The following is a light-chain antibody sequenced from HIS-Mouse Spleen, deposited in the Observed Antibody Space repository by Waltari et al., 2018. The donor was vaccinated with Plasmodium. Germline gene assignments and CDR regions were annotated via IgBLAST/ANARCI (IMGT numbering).Light chain of an antibody. Sequence: SYELTQPSSVSVSPGQTARITCSGDVLAKKYARWFQQKPGPSPVRVIYKDSERPSGIPERFAGSSSGTTVTLTISGAQVEDEADYYCYSAADNNLVFGGGTKLTVL. CDR1: VLAKKY. CDR2: KDS. J-gene: IGLJ3*02. V-gene: IGLV3-27*01. CDR3: YSAADNNLV.